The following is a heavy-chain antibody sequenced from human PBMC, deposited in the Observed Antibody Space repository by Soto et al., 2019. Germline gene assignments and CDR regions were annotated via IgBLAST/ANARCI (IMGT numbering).Heavy chain of an antibody. CDR3: ARDRSGSYYYSALDAFDI. CDR1: GGTFSSYA. J-gene: IGHJ3*02. Sequence: SVKVSCKASGGTFSSYAISWVRQAPGQGLEWMGGIIPIFGTANYAQKFQGRVTMTADASMSTAYMELRSLRSEDTAVYYCARDRSGSYYYSALDAFDIWGQGTMVTVSS. V-gene: IGHV1-69*13. D-gene: IGHD1-26*01. CDR2: IIPIFGTA.